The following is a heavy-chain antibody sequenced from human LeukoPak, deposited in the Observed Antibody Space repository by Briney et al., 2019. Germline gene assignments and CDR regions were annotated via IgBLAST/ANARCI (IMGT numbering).Heavy chain of an antibody. CDR2: IYYSGST. CDR3: ARGAMGMTTKIPPDY. J-gene: IGHJ4*02. CDR1: GYSISSGYY. D-gene: IGHD4-17*01. V-gene: IGHV4-38-2*01. Sequence: SETLSLTCAVSGYSISSGYYWGWIRQPPGKGLEWIGYIYYSGSTYYNPSLKSRVTISVDTSKNQFSLKLSSVTAADTAVYYCARGAMGMTTKIPPDYWGQGTLVTVSS.